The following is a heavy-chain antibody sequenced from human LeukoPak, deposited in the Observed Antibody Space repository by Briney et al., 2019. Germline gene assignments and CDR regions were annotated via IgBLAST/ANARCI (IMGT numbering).Heavy chain of an antibody. CDR2: MNPNSGNT. Sequence: ASVKVSCKASGYTFTSYGISWVRQAPGQGLEWMGWMNPNSGNTGYAQKFQGRVTMTRNTSISTAYMELSSLRSEDTAVYYCARGRGLDDYVWGSYRYNDYWGQGTLVTVSS. D-gene: IGHD3-16*02. CDR1: GYTFTSYG. V-gene: IGHV1-8*02. CDR3: ARGRGLDDYVWGSYRYNDY. J-gene: IGHJ4*02.